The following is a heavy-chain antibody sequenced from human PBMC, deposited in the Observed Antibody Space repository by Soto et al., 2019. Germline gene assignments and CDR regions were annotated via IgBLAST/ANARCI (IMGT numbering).Heavy chain of an antibody. Sequence: PSETLSLTCTVSGDSISTNQWGWIRQPPGKGLEWIGYIANNGGTNYNPSLKSRLTMSKDMSRNQFSLKLSSVTAADTAVYYCAREVSSPRGFDPWGQGTLVTVS. V-gene: IGHV4-59*01. CDR3: AREVSSPRGFDP. CDR1: GDSISTNQ. CDR2: IANNGGT. J-gene: IGHJ5*02. D-gene: IGHD6-13*01.